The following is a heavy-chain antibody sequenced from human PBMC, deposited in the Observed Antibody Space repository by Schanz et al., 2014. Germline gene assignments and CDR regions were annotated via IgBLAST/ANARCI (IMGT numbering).Heavy chain of an antibody. V-gene: IGHV3-23*04. CDR2: ISARGEVS. J-gene: IGHJ5*01. Sequence: EVQLAESGGGFVQPGGSLRLSCVASGFNFYTSAMTWVRQAPGKGLEWVSVISARGEVSKYSDSVKGRVIVSRDNSRATLFLQMDSLRAADTAFYYCAKWEDIVPEPEAMRGWFDSWGQGILXTVSS. CDR1: GFNFYTSA. D-gene: IGHD2-8*01. CDR3: AKWEDIVPEPEAMRGWFDS.